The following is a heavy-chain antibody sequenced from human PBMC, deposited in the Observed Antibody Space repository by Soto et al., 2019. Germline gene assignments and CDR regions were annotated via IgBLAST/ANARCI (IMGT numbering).Heavy chain of an antibody. Sequence: PSETLSLTCTVSGGSISSGGYYWSWIRQHPGKGLEWIGYIYYSGSTYYNPSLKSRVTISVDTSKNQFSLKLSSVTAADTAVYYCARDQKTSHFDYWGQGTLVTVSS. CDR1: GGSISSGGYY. CDR2: IYYSGST. J-gene: IGHJ4*02. V-gene: IGHV4-31*03. CDR3: ARDQKTSHFDY.